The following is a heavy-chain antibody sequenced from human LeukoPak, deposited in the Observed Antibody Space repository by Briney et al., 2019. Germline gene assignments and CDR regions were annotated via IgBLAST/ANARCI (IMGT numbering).Heavy chain of an antibody. J-gene: IGHJ4*02. CDR3: ARGGTYCPDY. D-gene: IGHD1-26*01. Sequence: GGSLRLSCAASGFPFTNNWMTWVRQAPGKGLEWVATIKQDGGETYYVDSVKGRFTISRDNAKNSLYLQMNSLRDEDTAVYYCARGGTYCPDYWGQGTLVTVSS. CDR1: GFPFTNNW. CDR2: IKQDGGET. V-gene: IGHV3-7*04.